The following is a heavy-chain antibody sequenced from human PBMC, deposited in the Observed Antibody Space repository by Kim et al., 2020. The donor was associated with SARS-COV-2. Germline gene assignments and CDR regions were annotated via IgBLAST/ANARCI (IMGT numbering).Heavy chain of an antibody. V-gene: IGHV3-43*02. CDR1: GFTFDDYA. J-gene: IGHJ4*02. Sequence: LSLTCAASGFTFDDYAMHWVRQAPGKGLEWVSLISGDGGSTYYADSVKGRFTISRDNSKNSLYLQMNSLRTEDTALYYCAKDIGGGSCYSCFGYWGQGTLVTVSS. D-gene: IGHD2-15*01. CDR2: ISGDGGST. CDR3: AKDIGGGSCYSCFGY.